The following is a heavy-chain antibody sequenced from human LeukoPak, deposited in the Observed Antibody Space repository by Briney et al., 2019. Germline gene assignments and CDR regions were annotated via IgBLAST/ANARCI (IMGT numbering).Heavy chain of an antibody. V-gene: IGHV3-23*01. D-gene: IGHD2-2*02. J-gene: IGHJ4*02. CDR2: ISGSGGST. CDR3: AKDLSRRGSLDIVVVPAAIGIFFDY. CDR1: GFTFSSYA. Sequence: GGSLRLSCAASGFTFSSYAMSWVRQAPGEGLEWVSAISGSGGSTYYADSVKGRFTISRDNSKNTLYLQMNSLRAEDTAVYYCAKDLSRRGSLDIVVVPAAIGIFFDYWGQGTLVTVSS.